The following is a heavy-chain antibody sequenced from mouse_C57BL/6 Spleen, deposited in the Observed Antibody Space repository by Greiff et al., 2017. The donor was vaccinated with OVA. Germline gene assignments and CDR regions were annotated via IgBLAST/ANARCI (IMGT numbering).Heavy chain of an antibody. CDR2: IHPNSGST. V-gene: IGHV1-64*01. J-gene: IGHJ1*03. Sequence: QVQLQQSGAELVKPGASVKLSCKASGYTFTSYWMHWVKQRPGQGLEWIGMIHPNSGSTNYNEKFKSKATLTVDKSSSTAYMQLSSLTSEDSAVYYCARDGYYASYFDVWGTGTTVTVSS. CDR3: ARDGYYASYFDV. D-gene: IGHD2-3*01. CDR1: GYTFTSYW.